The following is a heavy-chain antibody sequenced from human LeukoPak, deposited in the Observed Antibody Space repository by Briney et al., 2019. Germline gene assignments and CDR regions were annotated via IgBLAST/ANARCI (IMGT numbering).Heavy chain of an antibody. J-gene: IGHJ6*03. Sequence: SETLSLTCTVSGGSISSYYWSWIRQPPGKGLEWIGYIYYSGSTNYNPSLKSRVTISVDTSKNQFSLKLSSVTAADTAVYYCAFGGSGYTHYYYYYYTDVWGKGTTVTVSS. CDR2: IYYSGST. D-gene: IGHD3-3*01. CDR3: AFGGSGYTHYYYYYYTDV. V-gene: IGHV4-59*01. CDR1: GGSISSYY.